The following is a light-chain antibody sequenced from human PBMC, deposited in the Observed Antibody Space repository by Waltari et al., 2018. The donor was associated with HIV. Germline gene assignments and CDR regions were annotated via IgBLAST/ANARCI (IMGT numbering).Light chain of an antibody. CDR2: EVS. Sequence: QSALTQPASVSGSPGQSITISCTGTSSDVGRYKYVSWYQQHPGKAPKLIVYEVSNRPSCVSNRFSGSKSGNTASLSISGLQAEYEADYYCSSYTGSSTLWVFGGGTKLTVL. CDR1: SSDVGRYKY. J-gene: IGLJ3*02. V-gene: IGLV2-14*01. CDR3: SSYTGSSTLWV.